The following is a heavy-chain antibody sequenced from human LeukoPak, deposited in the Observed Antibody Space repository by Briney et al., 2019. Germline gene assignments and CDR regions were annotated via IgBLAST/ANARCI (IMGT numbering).Heavy chain of an antibody. Sequence: GASVKVSCKASGGTFSSYTISWVRQAPGQGLEWMGGIIPIFGAANYAQKFQGRVTITTDESTSTAYMELSSLRSEDTAVYYCARGAFRSLRYFDHLDYWGQGTLVTVSS. CDR3: ARGAFRSLRYFDHLDY. J-gene: IGHJ4*02. V-gene: IGHV1-69*05. D-gene: IGHD3-9*01. CDR1: GGTFSSYT. CDR2: IIPIFGAA.